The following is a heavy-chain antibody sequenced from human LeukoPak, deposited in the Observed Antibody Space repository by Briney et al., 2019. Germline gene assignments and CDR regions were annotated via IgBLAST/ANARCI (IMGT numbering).Heavy chain of an antibody. J-gene: IGHJ5*02. D-gene: IGHD6-13*01. CDR2: FDPEDGET. CDR3: ATTPSYSSSWYAPDWFDP. CDR1: GYTLTELS. Sequence: ASVKVSCKVSGYTLTELSMHWVRQAPGKGLEWMGGFDPEDGETIYAQKFQGRVTMTEDTSTDTAYMELSSLGSEDTAVYYCATTPSYSSSWYAPDWFDPWGQGTLVTVSS. V-gene: IGHV1-24*01.